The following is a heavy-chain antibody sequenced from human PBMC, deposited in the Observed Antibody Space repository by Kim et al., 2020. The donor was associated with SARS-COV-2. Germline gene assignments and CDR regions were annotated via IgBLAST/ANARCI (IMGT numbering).Heavy chain of an antibody. CDR1: GGSFSGYY. V-gene: IGHV4-34*01. CDR3: ARAYSSSDLDY. D-gene: IGHD6-6*01. Sequence: SETLSLTCAVYGGSFSGYYWSWIRQPPGKGLEWIGEINHSGSTNYNPSLKSRVTISVDTSKNQFSLKLSSVTAADTAVYYCARAYSSSDLDYWGQGTLVTVSS. CDR2: INHSGST. J-gene: IGHJ4*02.